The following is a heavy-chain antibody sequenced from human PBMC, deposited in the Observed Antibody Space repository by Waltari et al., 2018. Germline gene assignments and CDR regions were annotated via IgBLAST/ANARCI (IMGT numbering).Heavy chain of an antibody. J-gene: IGHJ3*02. Sequence: QVQLQESGPGLVKPSETLSLTCAVSGYSISSGYYWGWIRQPPGKGLEWIGSIYHSGSTYYNPSLKSRVTISVDTSKNQFSLKLSSVTAADTAVYYCAKDLNMITFGGVIVNDAFDILGQGTMVTVSS. CDR1: GYSISSGYY. CDR3: AKDLNMITFGGVIVNDAFDI. D-gene: IGHD3-16*02. CDR2: IYHSGST. V-gene: IGHV4-38-2*02.